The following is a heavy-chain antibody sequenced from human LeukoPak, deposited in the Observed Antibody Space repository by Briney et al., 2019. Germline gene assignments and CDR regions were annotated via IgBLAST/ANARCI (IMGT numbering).Heavy chain of an antibody. CDR1: GFTFSTSW. Sequence: PGGSLRLSCATSGFTFSTSWMHWVRQAPGKRLVWVSRINTDGNTRDYADSVKGRFTISRDNAKNTLYLQMNSLRAEDTAVYYCVRDMGYYDKVWGQGTLVTVSS. CDR2: INTDGNTR. D-gene: IGHD3-22*01. CDR3: VRDMGYYDKV. V-gene: IGHV3-74*01. J-gene: IGHJ4*02.